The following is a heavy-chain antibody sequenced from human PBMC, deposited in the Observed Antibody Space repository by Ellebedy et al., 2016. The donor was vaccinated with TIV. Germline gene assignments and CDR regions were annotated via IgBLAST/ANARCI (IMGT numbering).Heavy chain of an antibody. J-gene: IGHJ4*02. D-gene: IGHD3-10*01. Sequence: SDTLSLTXTVSGGSIASSSYFWGWIRQPPGKGLENIGNIYYSGSTYYNPSLKSRVTISVDTSKNQFSLKLTSVTAADSAVYYCARLEGFSMVRGGDFDHWGQGTLVTVSS. CDR1: GGSIASSSYF. CDR3: ARLEGFSMVRGGDFDH. CDR2: IYYSGST. V-gene: IGHV4-39*07.